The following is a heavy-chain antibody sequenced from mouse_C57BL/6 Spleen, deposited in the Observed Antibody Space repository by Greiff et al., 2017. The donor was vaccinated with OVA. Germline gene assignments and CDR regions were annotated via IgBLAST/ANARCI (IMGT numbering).Heavy chain of an antibody. CDR3: ARRDSTCAMDY. V-gene: IGHV2-2*01. Sequence: QVQLKESGPGLVQPSQSLSISCTVSGFSLTSYGVHWVRQSPGKGLEWLGVIWSGGSTDYNAACISRLSISKDNSKSQVFFKMNSLQADDTAIYYCARRDSTCAMDYWGQGTSVTVSS. CDR2: IWSGGST. D-gene: IGHD3-3*01. J-gene: IGHJ4*01. CDR1: GFSLTSYG.